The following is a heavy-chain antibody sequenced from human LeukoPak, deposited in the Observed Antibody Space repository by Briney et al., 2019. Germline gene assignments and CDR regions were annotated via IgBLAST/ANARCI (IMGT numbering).Heavy chain of an antibody. V-gene: IGHV4-39*01. Sequence: PSQTLTLTCTVSGGSISSSSYYWGWIRQPPGKGLEWIGSIYYSGSTYYNPSLKSRVTISVDTSKNQFSLKLSSVTAADTAVYYCASLQPDAFDIWGQGTMVTVSS. D-gene: IGHD1-1*01. CDR2: IYYSGST. CDR1: GGSISSSSYY. J-gene: IGHJ3*02. CDR3: ASLQPDAFDI.